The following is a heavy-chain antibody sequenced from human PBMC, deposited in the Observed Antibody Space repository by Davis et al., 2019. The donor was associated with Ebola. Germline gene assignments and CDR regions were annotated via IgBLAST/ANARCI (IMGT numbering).Heavy chain of an antibody. CDR3: ATTVTSGDYYYYGMDV. Sequence: SVKVSCKASGGTFSSYAISWVRQAPGQGLEWMGGIIPIFGTANYAQKFQGRVTITADKSTSTAYMELSSLRSEDTAVYYCATTVTSGDYYYYGMDVWGQGTAVTVSS. CDR1: GGTFSSYA. V-gene: IGHV1-69*06. D-gene: IGHD4-11*01. J-gene: IGHJ6*02. CDR2: IIPIFGTA.